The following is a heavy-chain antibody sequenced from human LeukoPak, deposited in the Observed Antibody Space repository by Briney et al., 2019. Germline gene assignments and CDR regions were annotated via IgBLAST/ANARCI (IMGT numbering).Heavy chain of an antibody. CDR1: GFNFSQYS. J-gene: IGHJ4*02. CDR3: ARIFLTYSGYDLNFFDS. Sequence: GGSLRLSCAASGFNFSQYSMTWVRQAPGKGLQWVSSITTLGTYTYYADSVKRRVTISRDNANSSLLLQMNSLRGEDTAVYYCARIFLTYSGYDLNFFDSWGQGALVTVSP. V-gene: IGHV3-21*06. D-gene: IGHD5-12*01. CDR2: ITTLGTYT.